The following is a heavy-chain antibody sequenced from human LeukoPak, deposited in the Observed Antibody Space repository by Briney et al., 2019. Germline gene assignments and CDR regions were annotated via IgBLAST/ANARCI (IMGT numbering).Heavy chain of an antibody. J-gene: IGHJ5*02. CDR3: ARDTEVAAAGTSWFDP. CDR2: IYYSGST. V-gene: IGHV4-31*03. CDR1: GGSISSGGYY. D-gene: IGHD6-13*01. Sequence: SQTQSLSCTVSGGSISSGGYYWSWIRQHPGKGLEWIGYIYYSGSTYYNPSLKSRVTISVDTSKNQFSLKLSSVTAADTAVYYCARDTEVAAAGTSWFDPWGQGTLVTVSS.